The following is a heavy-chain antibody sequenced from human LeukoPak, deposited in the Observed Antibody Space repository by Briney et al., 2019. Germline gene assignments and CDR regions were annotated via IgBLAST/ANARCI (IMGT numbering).Heavy chain of an antibody. CDR1: GFTVITND. V-gene: IGHV3-53*01. CDR3: ARGVEPLAANTLAY. D-gene: IGHD1-14*01. Sequence: GGSLRLSCAASGFTVITNDMAWVRQAPAKGLEWVSVLYSDGNTKYADSVQGRFTISRDNSKNTLYLEMNSLSPDDTAVYYCARGVEPLAANTLAYWGQGTLVTVSS. CDR2: LYSDGNT. J-gene: IGHJ4*02.